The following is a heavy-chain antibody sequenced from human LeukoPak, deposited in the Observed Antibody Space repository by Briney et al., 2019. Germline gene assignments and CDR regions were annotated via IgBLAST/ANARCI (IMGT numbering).Heavy chain of an antibody. J-gene: IGHJ4*02. V-gene: IGHV3-23*01. D-gene: IGHD3-3*01. Sequence: GGSLRLSCAASGFTFSSYAMSWVRQAPGKGLDWVSAISGSGGSTYYADSVKGRFTISRDNSKNTLYLQMNSLRAEDTAVYYCAKSIVSRITIFGVVIANFDYWGQGTLVTVSS. CDR2: ISGSGGST. CDR3: AKSIVSRITIFGVVIANFDY. CDR1: GFTFSSYA.